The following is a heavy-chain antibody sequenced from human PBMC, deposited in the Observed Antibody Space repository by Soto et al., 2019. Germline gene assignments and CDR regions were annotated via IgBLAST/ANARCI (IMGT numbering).Heavy chain of an antibody. V-gene: IGHV1-3*01. Sequence: GASVKVSCKASGYTFNNYAVHWVRQAPGQSLEWMGWINPANGDTKYSQNFQGKITITSDTSASTAYMEMSSLTSEDTAVFYCVRDYSGGYYWPSTIAFDYWGQGTLVTVSS. D-gene: IGHD1-26*01. CDR2: INPANGDT. CDR3: VRDYSGGYYWPSTIAFDY. CDR1: GYTFNNYA. J-gene: IGHJ4*02.